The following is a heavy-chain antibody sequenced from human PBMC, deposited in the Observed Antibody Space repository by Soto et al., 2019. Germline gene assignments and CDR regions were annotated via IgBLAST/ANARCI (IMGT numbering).Heavy chain of an antibody. Sequence: SETLSLTCSVSGGSISSYFRNWLRQPPGKGLEWIGYIYDDGTTDYNPSLKSRVSILLDMSKNQFSLKLSSVTAADTAVYYCVSSRSAIYGDALDVWGQGTMVTVSS. D-gene: IGHD2-2*01. CDR1: GGSISSYF. CDR2: IYDDGTT. CDR3: VSSRSAIYGDALDV. V-gene: IGHV4-59*03. J-gene: IGHJ3*01.